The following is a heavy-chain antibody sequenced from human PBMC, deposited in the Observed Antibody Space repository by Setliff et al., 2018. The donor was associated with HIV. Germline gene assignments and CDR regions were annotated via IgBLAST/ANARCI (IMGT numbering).Heavy chain of an antibody. CDR3: ARSQEDFDILTGYPPIGASDI. Sequence: ASETLSLTCTVSGGSISSGGPGYYWGWVRQPPGGGLEWIGSVYNSGSTYYNPSLKRRVTISLDRSKTQFSLQLSFVTAADTAVYYCARSQEDFDILTGYPPIGASDIWGQGIMVTVSS. J-gene: IGHJ3*02. CDR1: GGSISSGGPGYY. D-gene: IGHD3-9*01. V-gene: IGHV4-39*07. CDR2: VYNSGST.